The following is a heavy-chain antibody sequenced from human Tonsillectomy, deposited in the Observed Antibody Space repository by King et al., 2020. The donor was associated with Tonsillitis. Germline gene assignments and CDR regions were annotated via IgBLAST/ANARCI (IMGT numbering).Heavy chain of an antibody. Sequence: VQLVESGGGLVQPGRSLRLSCTTSGFTFGEYAMSWVRQAPGKGLEWVGFIRSKAYGEATQYAASVKGRFTISRDDSKSIAYLQMNTLKTEDTAVYYCSRIMAYGTATYFNANFFDFWGQGAMVTVSS. CDR1: GFTFGEYA. CDR3: SRIMAYGTATYFNANFFDF. CDR2: IRSKAYGEAT. J-gene: IGHJ4*02. V-gene: IGHV3-49*04. D-gene: IGHD3-10*01.